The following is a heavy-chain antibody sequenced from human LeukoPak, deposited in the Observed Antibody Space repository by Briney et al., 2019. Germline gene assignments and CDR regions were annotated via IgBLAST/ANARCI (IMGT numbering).Heavy chain of an antibody. V-gene: IGHV1-46*01. CDR1: GYTFTSYY. CDR3: AKGELRFKEFDY. CDR2: INPSGGST. D-gene: IGHD3-3*01. J-gene: IGHJ4*02. Sequence: ASVKVSCKASGYTFTSYYMHWVRQAPGQGLEWMGIINPSGGSTSYAQKFQGRVTMTRDTSTSTVHRELSSLSSEDTAVYYCAKGELRFKEFDYWGQGTLVTVSS.